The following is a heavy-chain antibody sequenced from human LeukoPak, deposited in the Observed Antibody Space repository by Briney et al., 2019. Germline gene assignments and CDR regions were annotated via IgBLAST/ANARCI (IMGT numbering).Heavy chain of an antibody. J-gene: IGHJ4*02. CDR2: ISWDGGST. D-gene: IGHD2-15*01. Sequence: PGGSLRLSCAASGFTFDDYAMHWVRQAPGKGLEWVSLISWDGGSTYYADSVKGRFTISRDNSKNSLYLQMNSLRAEDTALYYCAKETLVAATGDGFDYWGQGTLVTVSS. CDR1: GFTFDDYA. CDR3: AKETLVAATGDGFDY. V-gene: IGHV3-43D*03.